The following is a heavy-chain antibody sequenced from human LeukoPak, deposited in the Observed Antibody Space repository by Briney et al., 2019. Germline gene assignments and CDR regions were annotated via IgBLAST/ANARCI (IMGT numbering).Heavy chain of an antibody. J-gene: IGHJ4*02. V-gene: IGHV3-23*01. Sequence: GGSLRLSCAASGVTFNYYAMTWVRQAPGKGLAWVSAISDNEGSTYYTDSVKGRFTISRDNTKNTVYLQMNNLRADDTAVYFCVRHDSFIPYWGQGTLVTVSS. CDR1: GVTFNYYA. D-gene: IGHD5-18*01. CDR2: ISDNEGST. CDR3: VRHDSFIPY.